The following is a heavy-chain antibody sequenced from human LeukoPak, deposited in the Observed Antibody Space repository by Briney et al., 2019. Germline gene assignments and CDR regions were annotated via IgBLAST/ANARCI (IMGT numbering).Heavy chain of an antibody. CDR1: GGSISSSSYY. V-gene: IGHV4-39*01. CDR2: IYYSGST. D-gene: IGHD3-3*01. Sequence: SETLSLTCTVSGGSISSSSYYWGWIRQPPGKGLEWIVSIYYSGSTYYNPSLKSRVTISVDTFKNQFSLKLSSVTAADTAVYYCARFAHYDFWSGTGMDVWGQGTTVTVSS. J-gene: IGHJ6*02. CDR3: ARFAHYDFWSGTGMDV.